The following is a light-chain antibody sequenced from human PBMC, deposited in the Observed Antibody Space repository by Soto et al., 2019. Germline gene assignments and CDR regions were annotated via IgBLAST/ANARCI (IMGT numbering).Light chain of an antibody. Sequence: TQSPYTLYASAEERVTLSCRASQSVSDKLAWYQQKPGQGPRLLVYRASTRTLGIPARFSGSESGTEFTLTISSLQSEDFAIYYCQKYNSALLTFGQGTRLGIK. CDR1: QSVSDK. CDR3: QKYNSALLT. V-gene: IGKV3-15*01. CDR2: RAS. J-gene: IGKJ5*01.